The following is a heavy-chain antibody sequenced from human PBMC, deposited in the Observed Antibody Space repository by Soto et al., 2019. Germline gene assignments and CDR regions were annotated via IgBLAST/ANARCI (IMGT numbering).Heavy chain of an antibody. CDR1: GGTFSIYT. Sequence: QVQLVQSGAEVKKPGSSVKVSCKASGGTFSIYTISWVRQAPGQGLAWMGGSANSAQKFQGRLTVTADESTSTVYLELGSLTSEYTAVYYCAREGPPDIAWFDPWGQGTLVSVSS. D-gene: IGHD2-15*01. CDR3: AREGPPDIAWFDP. J-gene: IGHJ5*02. CDR2: SA. V-gene: IGHV1-69*01.